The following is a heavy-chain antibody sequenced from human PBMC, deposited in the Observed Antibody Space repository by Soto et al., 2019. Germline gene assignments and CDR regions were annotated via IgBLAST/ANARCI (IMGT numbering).Heavy chain of an antibody. V-gene: IGHV1-69*13. CDR2: IIPIFGTA. Sequence: GAPVKVSCKASGGTLRSYSITWVRQAPGQGLEWMGGIIPIFGTANYAQKFQGRVTITADESTSTAYMELSSLRSEDTAVYYCARGQGDWNYISRNYYYGMDVWGQGTTVTVSS. CDR3: ARGQGDWNYISRNYYYGMDV. D-gene: IGHD1-7*01. J-gene: IGHJ6*02. CDR1: GGTLRSYS.